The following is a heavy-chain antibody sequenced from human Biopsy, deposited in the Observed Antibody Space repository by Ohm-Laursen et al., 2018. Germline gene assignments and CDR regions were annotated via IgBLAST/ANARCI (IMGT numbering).Heavy chain of an antibody. CDR2: INCKTGAT. D-gene: IGHD2-8*01. Sequence: ATVKISCKASSYTFTDYNIHWMRQAPGQGLEWLGYINCKTGATNYAQKFQGTVTMTRDTSISTAYLALGSLRSADTAIYYCAKDPLNGHKHFDYWGQGSLVTVSS. CDR3: AKDPLNGHKHFDY. CDR1: SYTFTDYN. V-gene: IGHV1-2*02. J-gene: IGHJ4*02.